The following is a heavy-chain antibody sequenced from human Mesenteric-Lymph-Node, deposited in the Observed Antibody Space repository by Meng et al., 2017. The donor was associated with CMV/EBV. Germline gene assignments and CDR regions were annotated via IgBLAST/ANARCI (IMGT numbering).Heavy chain of an antibody. Sequence: GESLKISCAGSGFTFSTYWMHWVRQAPGKGLVWVSRLNSDGSSTGYADSVKGRFTISRDNAKNTLFLQMNSLRVEDTAVYYCVTRQSSGTYGTFDHWGQGTLVTVSS. CDR3: VTRQSSGTYGTFDH. CDR2: LNSDGSST. J-gene: IGHJ4*02. D-gene: IGHD1-26*01. V-gene: IGHV3-74*01. CDR1: GFTFSTYW.